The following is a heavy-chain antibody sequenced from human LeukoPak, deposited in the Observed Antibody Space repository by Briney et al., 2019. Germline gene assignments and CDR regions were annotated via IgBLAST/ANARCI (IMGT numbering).Heavy chain of an antibody. J-gene: IGHJ4*02. CDR3: ARHPNYYGSVHFDY. Sequence: PSETLSLTCTVSGGSISSYYWSWIRQPPGKGLEWIGSIYYSGSTYYNPSLKSRVTISVATSKNQFFLKLSSVTAADTAVYYCARHPNYYGSVHFDYWGQGTLVTVSS. D-gene: IGHD3-10*01. CDR1: GGSISSYY. V-gene: IGHV4-59*05. CDR2: IYYSGST.